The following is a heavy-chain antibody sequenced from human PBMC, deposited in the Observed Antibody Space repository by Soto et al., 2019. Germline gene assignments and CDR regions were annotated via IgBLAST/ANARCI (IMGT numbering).Heavy chain of an antibody. CDR3: AKGTTVTTPPLGYFDL. V-gene: IGHV3-23*01. CDR2: ISGSGGST. D-gene: IGHD4-4*01. Sequence: EVQLLESGGGLVQPGGSLRLSCAASGFTFSSYAMSWVRQAPGKGLEWVSAISGSGGSTYYADSVKGRFTISRDNSKNTLYLQMNSLRAEDTAVYYCAKGTTVTTPPLGYFDLWGRGTLVTVSS. J-gene: IGHJ2*01. CDR1: GFTFSSYA.